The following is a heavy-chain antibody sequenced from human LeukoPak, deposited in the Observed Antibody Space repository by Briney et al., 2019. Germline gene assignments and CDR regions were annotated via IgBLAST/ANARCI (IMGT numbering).Heavy chain of an antibody. V-gene: IGHV3-13*01. CDR1: GFTFSDYD. J-gene: IGHJ4*02. CDR2: IGTAGDT. CDR3: AKDLWFGELSPIDY. Sequence: GGSLRLSCAASGFTFSDYDMHWVRQATGKGLEWVSAIGTAGDTYYTGSVKGRFTISRENAKNSLYLQMNSLRAEDTAVYYCAKDLWFGELSPIDYWGQGTLVTVSS. D-gene: IGHD3-10*01.